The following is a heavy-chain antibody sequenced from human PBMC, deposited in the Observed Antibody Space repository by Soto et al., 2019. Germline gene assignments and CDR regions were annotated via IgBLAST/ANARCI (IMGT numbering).Heavy chain of an antibody. J-gene: IGHJ5*02. D-gene: IGHD3-16*01. CDR1: GYTFTNYD. CDR2: MNPDSGNT. Sequence: QVQLVQSGAEVKKPGASVKVSCKASGYTFTNYDIHWMRQATGQGLEWMGWMNPDSGNTGQSKQFQGRVTMTRDTSISTAYMEMSSLRSEDTAVYYCARGRFRRTWFDPWGQGTLVTVSS. CDR3: ARGRFRRTWFDP. V-gene: IGHV1-8*01.